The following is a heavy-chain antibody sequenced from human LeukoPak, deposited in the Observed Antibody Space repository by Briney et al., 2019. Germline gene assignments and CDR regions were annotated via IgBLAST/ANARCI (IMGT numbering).Heavy chain of an antibody. CDR1: GFTFRDTW. J-gene: IGHJ4*02. V-gene: IGHV3-15*01. CDR2: IKRKTDGGTT. CDR3: RTGIAVDY. D-gene: IGHD6-19*01. Sequence: GGSLRLSCAASGFTFRDTWMSWVRQAPGKGLEWVGRIKRKTDGGTTDYAAPVKGRLTISRDDSTNTLYLQMSSLKTEDTAMYYCRTGIAVDYWGQGTLVTVSS.